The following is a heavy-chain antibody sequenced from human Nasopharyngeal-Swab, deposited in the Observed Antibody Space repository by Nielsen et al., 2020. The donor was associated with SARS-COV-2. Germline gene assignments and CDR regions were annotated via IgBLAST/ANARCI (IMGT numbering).Heavy chain of an antibody. CDR2: ISSSGSTI. V-gene: IGHV3-11*04. CDR3: ASDLAYCGGDCYGNAFDI. CDR1: GFTFSDYY. J-gene: IGHJ3*02. D-gene: IGHD2-21*02. Sequence: SLKISCSASGFTFSDYYMSWIRQAPGTGLEWVSYISSSGSTIYYADSVKGRFTISRDNAKNSLYLQMNSLRAEDTAVYYCASDLAYCGGDCYGNAFDIWGQGTMVTVSS.